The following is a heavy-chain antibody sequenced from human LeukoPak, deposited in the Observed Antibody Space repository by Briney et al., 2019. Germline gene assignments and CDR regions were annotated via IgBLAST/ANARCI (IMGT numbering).Heavy chain of an antibody. Sequence: SEALSLTCAVYGGSFSGYYWSWIRQPPGKGLEWIGEINHSGSTNYNPSLKSRVTISVDTSKNQFSLKLSSVTAADTAVYYCARVYYYYYGMDVWGQGTTVTVSS. CDR3: ARVYYYYYGMDV. V-gene: IGHV4-34*01. CDR1: GGSFSGYY. CDR2: INHSGST. J-gene: IGHJ6*02.